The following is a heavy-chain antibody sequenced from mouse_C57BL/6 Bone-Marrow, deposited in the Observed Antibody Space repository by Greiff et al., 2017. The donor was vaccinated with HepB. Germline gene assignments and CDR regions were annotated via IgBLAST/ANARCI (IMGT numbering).Heavy chain of an antibody. Sequence: VQLQQPGAELVMPGASVKLSCKASGYTFTSYWMHWVKQRPGQGLEWIGEIDPSDSYTNYNQKFKGKSTLTVDKSSSTAYMQLSSLTSEDSAVYHCAISSNYLWYFDVWGTGTTVTVSS. D-gene: IGHD2-5*01. J-gene: IGHJ1*03. CDR2: IDPSDSYT. CDR1: GYTFTSYW. CDR3: AISSNYLWYFDV. V-gene: IGHV1-69*01.